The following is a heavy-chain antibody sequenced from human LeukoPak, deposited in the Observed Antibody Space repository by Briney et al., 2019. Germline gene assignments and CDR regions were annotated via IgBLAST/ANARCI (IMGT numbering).Heavy chain of an antibody. V-gene: IGHV3-64D*06. CDR3: VKDGAIDVVRGVISPFDY. D-gene: IGHD3-10*01. CDR1: GFTFSRYA. CDR2: ISSNGGST. Sequence: GGSLRLSCSASGFTFSRYAMHWVRQAPGKGLEYVSAISSNGGSTYYADSVKGRFTISRDNSKNTLYLQMSSLRAEDTAVYYCVKDGAIDVVRGVISPFDYWGQGTLVTVSS. J-gene: IGHJ4*02.